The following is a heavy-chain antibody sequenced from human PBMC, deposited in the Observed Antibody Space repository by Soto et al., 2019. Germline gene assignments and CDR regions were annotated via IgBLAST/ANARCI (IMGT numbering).Heavy chain of an antibody. Sequence: ASVKVSCKASGYTFTGYYMHWVRQAPGQGLEWMGWINPNSGGTNYAQKFQGWVTMTRDTSISTAYMELSRLRSDDTAVYYCARDPSRRLYSSSWYDHFTLDVWGQGTTVTVSS. CDR3: ARDPSRRLYSSSWYDHFTLDV. CDR2: INPNSGGT. J-gene: IGHJ6*01. CDR1: GYTFTGYY. D-gene: IGHD6-13*01. V-gene: IGHV1-2*04.